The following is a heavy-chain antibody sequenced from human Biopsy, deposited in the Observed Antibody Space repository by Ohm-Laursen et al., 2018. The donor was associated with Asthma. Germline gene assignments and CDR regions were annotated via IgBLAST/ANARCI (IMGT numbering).Heavy chain of an antibody. Sequence: SLRLPCAASGFSFSDYGMHWVRQAPGKGLDWVAVISFDGTNRNYTDSVKGRFTISRDNSRNTLHLEMNSLRAEDTAVYFCAKEVFPGWELRRGPDSWGQGTLVTVSS. V-gene: IGHV3-30*18. J-gene: IGHJ4*02. CDR2: ISFDGTNR. D-gene: IGHD1-26*01. CDR1: GFSFSDYG. CDR3: AKEVFPGWELRRGPDS.